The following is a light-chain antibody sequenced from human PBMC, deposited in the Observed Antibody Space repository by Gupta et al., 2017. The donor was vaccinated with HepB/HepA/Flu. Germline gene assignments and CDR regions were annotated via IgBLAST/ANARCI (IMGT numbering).Light chain of an antibody. Sequence: QSALTQPRSVSGSPRPSVTISCTGTSSDVGGDHYVSWYQPPTGNAPILIIYDVSKRPSGATDRFSASKSGTTASPTISGRQAEDDAYYYCSPDASSDHFVFGTGTKLTVL. CDR3: SPDASSDHFV. J-gene: IGLJ1*01. V-gene: IGLV2-11*01. CDR2: DVS. CDR1: SSDVGGDHY.